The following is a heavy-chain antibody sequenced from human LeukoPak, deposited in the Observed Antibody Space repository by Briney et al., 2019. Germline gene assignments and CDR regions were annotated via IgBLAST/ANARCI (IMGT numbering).Heavy chain of an antibody. D-gene: IGHD5-24*01. V-gene: IGHV4-4*07. CDR2: IYTSGST. J-gene: IGHJ4*02. CDR3: AREWLPSAFKRGYFDY. Sequence: SETLSLTCTVSGGSISSYYWSWIRQPAGKGLEWIGRIYTSGSTNYNPSLKSRVTMSVDTSKNQFSLKLSSVTAADTAVYYCAREWLPSAFKRGYFDYWGQGTLVTVSS. CDR1: GGSISSYY.